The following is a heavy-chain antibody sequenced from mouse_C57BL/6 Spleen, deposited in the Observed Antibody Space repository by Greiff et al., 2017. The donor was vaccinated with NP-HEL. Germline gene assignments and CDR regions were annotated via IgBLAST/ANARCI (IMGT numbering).Heavy chain of an antibody. V-gene: IGHV1-82*01. CDR1: GYAFSSSW. J-gene: IGHJ4*01. D-gene: IGHD1-1*02. Sequence: QVQLQQSGPELVKPGASVKISCKASGYAFSSSWMNWVKQRPGKGLEWIGRIYPGDGDTNYNGKFKGKATLTADKSSSTAYMQLSSLTSEDSAVYFCARLGDYLYAMDYWGQGTSVTVSS. CDR3: ARLGDYLYAMDY. CDR2: IYPGDGDT.